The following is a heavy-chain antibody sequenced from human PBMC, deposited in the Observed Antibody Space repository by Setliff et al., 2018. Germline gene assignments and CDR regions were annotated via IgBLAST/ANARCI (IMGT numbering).Heavy chain of an antibody. CDR2: INHRGST. Sequence: SETLSLTCAVYGDSFSDYYWSWIRQPPGKGLEWIEEINHRGSTNYSPSLRSRVTMSVDTSATTAYMELKKLRSDEMAVYYCARINFYVSSGYYYAPDFWGQGTLVTVSS. V-gene: IGHV4-34*10. D-gene: IGHD3-22*01. J-gene: IGHJ4*02. CDR3: ARINFYVSSGYYYAPDF. CDR1: GDSFSDYY.